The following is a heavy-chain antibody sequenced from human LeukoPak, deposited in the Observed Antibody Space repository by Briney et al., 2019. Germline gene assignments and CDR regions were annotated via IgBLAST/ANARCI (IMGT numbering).Heavy chain of an antibody. Sequence: ESLKISCKGSGYSFTSYWIGWVRQMPGKGLEWMGIIYPGDSDTRYSPSFQGQVTISADKSISTAYLQWSSLKASDTAMYYCARRGYYYDSSGYPYYYFDYWGQGTLVTVSS. CDR2: IYPGDSDT. CDR1: GYSFTSYW. J-gene: IGHJ4*02. V-gene: IGHV5-51*01. D-gene: IGHD3-22*01. CDR3: ARRGYYYDSSGYPYYYFDY.